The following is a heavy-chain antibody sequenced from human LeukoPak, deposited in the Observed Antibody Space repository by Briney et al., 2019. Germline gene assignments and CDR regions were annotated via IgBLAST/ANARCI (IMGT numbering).Heavy chain of an antibody. CDR1: GGSISSGGYS. V-gene: IGHV4-30-4*07. Sequence: PSETLSLTCAVSGGSISSGGYSWSWIRQPPGKGLEWIGYIYYSGSTYYNPSLKSRVTISVDTSKNQFSLKLSSVTAADTAVYCCARGRSSYDYVWGSYRSQGYFDYWGQGTLVTVSS. J-gene: IGHJ4*02. CDR3: ARGRSSYDYVWGSYRSQGYFDY. D-gene: IGHD3-16*02. CDR2: IYYSGST.